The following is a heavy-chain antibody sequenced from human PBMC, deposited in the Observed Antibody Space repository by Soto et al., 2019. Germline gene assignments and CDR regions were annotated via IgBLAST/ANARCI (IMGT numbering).Heavy chain of an antibody. D-gene: IGHD1-1*01. V-gene: IGHV3-30-3*01. CDR3: AREAWNLYYFDS. CDR2: ISYDGNTQ. CDR1: GFTFSNYA. Sequence: SLRLSCEASGFTFSNYAMHWVRQAPGKGLEWVAIISYDGNTQYSADSVRGRFSISRDNSKNTLYLQMNSLRAEDTAVYYCAREAWNLYYFDSWVQGTLVPVSS. J-gene: IGHJ4*02.